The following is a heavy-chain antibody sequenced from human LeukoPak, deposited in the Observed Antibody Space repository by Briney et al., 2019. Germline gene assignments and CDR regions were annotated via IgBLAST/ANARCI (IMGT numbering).Heavy chain of an antibody. V-gene: IGHV4-59*01. CDR3: AGLYYYDSSGYVH. CDR2: IYYSGST. CDR1: GGSISSYY. Sequence: SETLSLTCTVSGGSISSYYWSWIRQPQGEGLEWIGYIYYSGSTNYNPSLKSRVTISVDTSKNQFSLKLSSVTAADTAVYYCAGLYYYDSSGYVHWGQGTLVTVSS. D-gene: IGHD3-22*01. J-gene: IGHJ4*02.